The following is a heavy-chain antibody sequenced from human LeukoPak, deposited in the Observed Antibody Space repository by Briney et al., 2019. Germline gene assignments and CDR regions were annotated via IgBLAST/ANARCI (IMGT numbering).Heavy chain of an antibody. Sequence: PGGSLRLSCAASGFTVSSNYMSWIRQPPGKGLEWIGYIYYSGSTNYNPSLKSRVTISVDTSKNQFSLKLSSVTAADTAVYYCASEVVTAIPFFQHWGQGTLVTVSS. V-gene: IGHV4-59*02. CDR2: IYYSGST. CDR3: ASEVVTAIPFFQH. J-gene: IGHJ1*01. CDR1: GFTVSSNY. D-gene: IGHD2-21*02.